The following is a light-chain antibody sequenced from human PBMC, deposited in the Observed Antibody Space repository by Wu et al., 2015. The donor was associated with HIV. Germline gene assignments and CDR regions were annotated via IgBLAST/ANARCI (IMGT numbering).Light chain of an antibody. CDR2: AAS. V-gene: IGKV3-20*01. J-gene: IGKJ3*01. CDR1: QSASSTY. Sequence: EIVLTQSPDTLSLSPGERATLSCRASQSASSTYLAWYQQKPGHPPRLLIYAASRRATGIPDRFSGSGSGTDFSLTISRLEPEDFAVYYCHQYGGSPPFTFGPGTKWISN. CDR3: HQYGGSPPFT.